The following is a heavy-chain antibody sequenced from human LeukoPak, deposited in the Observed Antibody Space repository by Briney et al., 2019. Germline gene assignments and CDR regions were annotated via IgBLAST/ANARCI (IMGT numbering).Heavy chain of an antibody. CDR1: GYTFTSYY. J-gene: IGHJ3*02. D-gene: IGHD5-18*01. CDR3: AREDGQLHAFDI. V-gene: IGHV1-46*01. Sequence: ASVKVSCKASGYTFTSYYMHWVRQAPGQGLEWMGIINPSGGSTSYAQEFQGRVTMTRDTSTSTVYMELSSLRSEDTAVYYCAREDGQLHAFDIWGQGTMVTVSS. CDR2: INPSGGST.